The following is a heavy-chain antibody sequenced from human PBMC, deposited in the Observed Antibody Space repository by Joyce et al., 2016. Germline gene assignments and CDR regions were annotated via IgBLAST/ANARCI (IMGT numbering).Heavy chain of an antibody. J-gene: IGHJ4*02. V-gene: IGHV4-28*01. D-gene: IGHD5-12*01. Sequence: QVQLQESGPGLVKPSDTLSLPCDVSGYSIRSSYWWGWVRQPPGRGLEWIAYILYSGLTYYNPSLKSRVTMSVDTSENQFSLKLSSVTAVDTAVYYCARGYTSSYYFDHWGPGTLVTVSS. CDR2: ILYSGLT. CDR1: GYSIRSSYW. CDR3: ARGYTSSYYFDH.